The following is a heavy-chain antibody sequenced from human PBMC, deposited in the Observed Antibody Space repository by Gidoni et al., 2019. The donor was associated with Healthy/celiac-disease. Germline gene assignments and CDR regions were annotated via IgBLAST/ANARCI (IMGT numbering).Heavy chain of an antibody. CDR2: IIPIFGTA. CDR1: VGTFSSYA. D-gene: IGHD3-16*01. J-gene: IGHJ6*02. Sequence: QVQLVQSGAEVKKPGSSVKVSCKASVGTFSSYAISWVRQAPGQGLEWMGGIIPIFGTANYAQKFQGRVTIPADESTSTAYMELSSLRSEYTAVYYCASWGERDPNYYYGMDVWGQGTTVTVSS. CDR3: ASWGERDPNYYYGMDV. V-gene: IGHV1-69*01.